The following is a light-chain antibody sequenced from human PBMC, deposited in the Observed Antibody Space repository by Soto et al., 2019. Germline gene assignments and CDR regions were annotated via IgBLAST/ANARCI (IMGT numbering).Light chain of an antibody. J-gene: IGKJ2*01. CDR1: QGVGSK. Sequence: EIVMPQSPGTLSVSPGERATLSCRASQGVGSKLAWYQQRPGRAPRLLIYAASTRATDIPARFTGRGSGTEFTLTISSLQSEDFAIYFCQQYNNWPLYTFGQGTKLEI. V-gene: IGKV3-15*01. CDR3: QQYNNWPLYT. CDR2: AAS.